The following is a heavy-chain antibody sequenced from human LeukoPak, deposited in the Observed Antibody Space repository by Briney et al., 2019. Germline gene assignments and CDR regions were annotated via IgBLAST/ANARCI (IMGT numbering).Heavy chain of an antibody. CDR3: ARDTVRQLVGPTGYYFDY. CDR2: IIPIFGTA. V-gene: IGHV1-69*13. CDR1: GYTFTGYY. J-gene: IGHJ4*02. Sequence: SVKVSCKASGYTFTGYYMHWVRQAPGQGLEWMGGIIPIFGTANYAQKFQGRVTITADESTSTAYMELSSLRSEDTAVYYCARDTVRQLVGPTGYYFDYWGQGTLVTVSS. D-gene: IGHD6-6*01.